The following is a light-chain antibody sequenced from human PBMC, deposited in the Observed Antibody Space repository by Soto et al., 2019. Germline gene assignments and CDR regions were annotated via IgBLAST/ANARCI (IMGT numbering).Light chain of an antibody. V-gene: IGKV2-28*01. CDR2: LGS. CDR1: QSLLHSNGYNY. Sequence: DIVMTQSPLSLPVTPGEPASISCRSSQSLLHSNGYNYLGWYLQKPGQSPQLLIYLGSNRASGVPGRFSGSGSGTDFTLKISRVEAEDVGVYYCMQALHTPYTFGQGTKLEI. J-gene: IGKJ2*01. CDR3: MQALHTPYT.